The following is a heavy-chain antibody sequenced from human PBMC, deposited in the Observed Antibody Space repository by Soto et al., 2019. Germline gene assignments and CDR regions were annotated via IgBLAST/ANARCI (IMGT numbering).Heavy chain of an antibody. CDR1: GFTFSSYA. J-gene: IGHJ4*02. D-gene: IGHD5-18*01. CDR3: ARLYSYVPFDY. Sequence: QVQLVESGGGVVQPGRSLRLSCAASGFTFSSYAMHWVRQAPGKGLEWVAVISYDGSNKYYADSVKGRFTISRDNSKKTLDLQMNSLRAEDTAVYYCARLYSYVPFDYWGQGTLVTV. CDR2: ISYDGSNK. V-gene: IGHV3-30-3*01.